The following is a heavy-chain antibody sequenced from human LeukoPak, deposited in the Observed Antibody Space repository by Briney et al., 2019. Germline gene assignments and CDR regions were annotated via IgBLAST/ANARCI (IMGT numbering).Heavy chain of an antibody. CDR2: ISSSGSTT. V-gene: IGHV3-48*03. Sequence: PGGSLRLSCAASGFTFSSYEMSWVRQAPGKGLEWVSYISSSGSTTYYADSVKGRFTISRDNSKNTLSLQMNSLRVEDTALYFCAKDDYHDSSGYYLGDSWGQGTLVTVSS. CDR1: GFTFSSYE. CDR3: AKDDYHDSSGYYLGDS. D-gene: IGHD3-22*01. J-gene: IGHJ4*02.